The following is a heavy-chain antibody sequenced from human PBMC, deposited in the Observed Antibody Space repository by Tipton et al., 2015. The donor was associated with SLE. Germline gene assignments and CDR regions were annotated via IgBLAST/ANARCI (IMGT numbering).Heavy chain of an antibody. CDR1: GGSISSPY. CDR3: ARDRYSGSYFDY. J-gene: IGHJ4*02. CDR2: IYYSGST. Sequence: TLSLTCSVSGGSISSPYWTWIRQPPGKGLEWIGYIYYSGSTNYNPSLKSRVTISVDTSKNQFSLKLSSVTAADTAVYYCARDRYSGSYFDYWGQGTLVTVSS. D-gene: IGHD1-26*01. V-gene: IGHV4-59*11.